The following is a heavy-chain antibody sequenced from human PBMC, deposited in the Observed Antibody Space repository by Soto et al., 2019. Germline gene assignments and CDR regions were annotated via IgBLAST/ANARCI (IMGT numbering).Heavy chain of an antibody. D-gene: IGHD6-6*01. Sequence: ASVKVSCKASGYTFTSYYMHWVRQAPGQGLEWMGIINPSGGSTSYAQKFQGRVTMTRDTSTSTVYMELSSLRSEDTAVYYCARDGIIAARPGFFDYWGQGTLVTVYS. CDR2: INPSGGST. V-gene: IGHV1-46*01. J-gene: IGHJ4*02. CDR3: ARDGIIAARPGFFDY. CDR1: GYTFTSYY.